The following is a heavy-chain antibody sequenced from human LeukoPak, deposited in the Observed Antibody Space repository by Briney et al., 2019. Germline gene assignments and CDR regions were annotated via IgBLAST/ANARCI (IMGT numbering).Heavy chain of an antibody. D-gene: IGHD6-25*01. V-gene: IGHV4-39*02. Sequence: SETLSLTCTVSGDSISRSTYYWSWIRQPPGKGLEWIGSVYYGRSPYFNPSLESRATISVDTSKNHFSLKMSSVTAADTAVYYCARSSGTGTFSYWGQGTLVTVSS. CDR2: VYYGRSP. J-gene: IGHJ4*02. CDR1: GDSISRSTYY. CDR3: ARSSGTGTFSY.